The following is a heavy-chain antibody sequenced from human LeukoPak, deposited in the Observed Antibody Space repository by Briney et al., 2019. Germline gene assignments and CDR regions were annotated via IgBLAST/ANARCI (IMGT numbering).Heavy chain of an antibody. D-gene: IGHD6-13*01. CDR3: ARHTDIAALSSLNY. J-gene: IGHJ4*02. Sequence: SETLSLTCSVSGGSISSYYWSWIRQPAGKGLEWIGRIYPAGTTNYNPSLKSRVTMSIDTSKNQLSLKVSSVTAADTAVYYCARHTDIAALSSLNYWGQGTLVTVSS. V-gene: IGHV4-4*07. CDR2: IYPAGTT. CDR1: GGSISSYY.